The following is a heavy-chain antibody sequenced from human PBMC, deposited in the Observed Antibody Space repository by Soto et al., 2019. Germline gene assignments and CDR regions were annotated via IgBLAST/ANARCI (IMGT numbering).Heavy chain of an antibody. V-gene: IGHV3-74*01. J-gene: IGHJ4*02. Sequence: EVQLVESGGGLVQPGGSLRLSCAASGFTFSSYWMHWVRQAPGKGLVWVSRINSDGSSTSYADSVKGRFTISRDNAKNALYLQMNSLRAEDTAVYYCAVAVAGPTAIGYWGQGALVTVSS. CDR3: AVAVAGPTAIGY. CDR1: GFTFSSYW. D-gene: IGHD6-19*01. CDR2: INSDGSST.